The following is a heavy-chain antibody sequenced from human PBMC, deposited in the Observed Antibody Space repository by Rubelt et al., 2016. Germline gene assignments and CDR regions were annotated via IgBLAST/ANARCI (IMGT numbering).Heavy chain of an antibody. Sequence: SGGGLVQPGGSLRLSCAASGFSFSNYWMYWVRQAPGKGLVWVSRINTDGSSITYADSVKGRFTISRDNSKNTLYLQMNSLRPEDTAVYYCARDRARGTAGFWAADYWGQGTLVIVSS. CDR2: INTDGSSI. CDR3: ARDRARGTAGFWAADY. V-gene: IGHV3-74*01. D-gene: IGHD3-3*01. J-gene: IGHJ4*02. CDR1: GFSFSNYW.